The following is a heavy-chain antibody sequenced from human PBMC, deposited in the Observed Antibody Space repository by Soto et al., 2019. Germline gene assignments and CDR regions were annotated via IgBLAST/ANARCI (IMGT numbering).Heavy chain of an antibody. CDR2: IGSSSSYI. D-gene: IGHD1-26*01. V-gene: IGHV3-21*01. CDR1: GFTFSTYI. Sequence: PGGSLRLSCAASGFTFSTYIMNWVRQAPGKWLEWVSSIGSSSSYIYYAHSVQGRFTISRDNAKNSLYLQMNSLRAEDTAVYYCARGGSYNYWGQGXLVTVYS. CDR3: ARGGSYNY. J-gene: IGHJ4*02.